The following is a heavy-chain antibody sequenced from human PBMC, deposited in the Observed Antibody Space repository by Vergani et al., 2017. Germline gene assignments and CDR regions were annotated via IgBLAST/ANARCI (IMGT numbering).Heavy chain of an antibody. J-gene: IGHJ5*01. CDR3: AKGGWNYWFDS. Sequence: EVHLLESGGGLVQSGGSLRLSCAASGFTFSNSAVSWVRQAPGRGLAWVSTINTNGDYTRYGDSVKGRFTISRDNSKSTLYLQINSLRAEDTAIYYCAKGGWNYWFDSWGQGTLVIVS. D-gene: IGHD1-1*01. CDR1: GFTFSNSA. CDR2: INTNGDYT. V-gene: IGHV3-23*01.